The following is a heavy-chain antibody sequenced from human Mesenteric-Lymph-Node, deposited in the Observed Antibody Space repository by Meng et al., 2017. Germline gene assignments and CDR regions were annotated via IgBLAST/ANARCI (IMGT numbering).Heavy chain of an antibody. D-gene: IGHD1-26*01. CDR1: GFTFSNYV. CDR3: AKLALGVVGAPDHFDY. CDR2: LSGSGGST. Sequence: GESLKISCAASGFTFSNYVMNWVRQAPGKGPEWVSALSGSGGSTYYADSVKGRFTISRDNSKNTLYLQMNSLRADDTAVYYCAKLALGVVGAPDHFDYWGQGTLVTVSS. J-gene: IGHJ4*02. V-gene: IGHV3-23*01.